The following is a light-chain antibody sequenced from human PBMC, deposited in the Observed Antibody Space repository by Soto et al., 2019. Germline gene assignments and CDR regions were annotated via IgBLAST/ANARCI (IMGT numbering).Light chain of an antibody. J-gene: IGKJ1*01. Sequence: EFVLTQSPGTLSLSTGARATLSCRASQSFSSSYLAWYQQKPGQAPRLLIYGASRRATGIPDRFSGSGSGTVFTLTISRLEPEDCVVYDGQQYTDWPLTFGQGTNGEIK. CDR3: QQYTDWPLT. V-gene: IGKV3-20*01. CDR2: GAS. CDR1: QSFSSSY.